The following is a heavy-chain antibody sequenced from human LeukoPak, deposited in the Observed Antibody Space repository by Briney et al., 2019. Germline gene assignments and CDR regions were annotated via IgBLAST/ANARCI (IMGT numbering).Heavy chain of an antibody. J-gene: IGHJ4*02. CDR3: TRNGNSGYDSLDY. V-gene: IGHV3-11*06. D-gene: IGHD5-12*01. Sequence: GGSLRLSCAASGFTFSDYYMSWMRQAPGKGLEWVSSISSSSSYIYYADSVKGRFTISRDNAKNSLYLQMNSLRAEDTAVYYCTRNGNSGYDSLDYWGQGTLVTVSS. CDR2: ISSSSSYI. CDR1: GFTFSDYY.